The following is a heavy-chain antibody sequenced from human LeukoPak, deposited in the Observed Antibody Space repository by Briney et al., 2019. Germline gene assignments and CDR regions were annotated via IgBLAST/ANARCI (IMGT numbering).Heavy chain of an antibody. CDR3: AKATIAAAGTSPFDY. V-gene: IGHV3-9*01. Sequence: GGSLRLSCAASGFTFDDYAMHWVRQAPGKGLERVSGISWNSGSIGYADSVKGRFTISRDNAKNSLYLQMNSLRAEDTALYYCAKATIAAAGTSPFDYWGQGTLVTVSS. D-gene: IGHD6-13*01. J-gene: IGHJ4*02. CDR2: ISWNSGSI. CDR1: GFTFDDYA.